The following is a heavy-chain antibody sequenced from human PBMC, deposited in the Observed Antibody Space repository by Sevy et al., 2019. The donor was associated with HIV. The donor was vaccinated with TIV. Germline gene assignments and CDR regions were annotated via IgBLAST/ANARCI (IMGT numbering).Heavy chain of an antibody. CDR3: ARASCSSTSCYVFDY. D-gene: IGHD2-2*01. J-gene: IGHJ4*02. Sequence: GGSLRLSCAASGFTFSSYEMNWVRQAPGKGLEWVSYISSSGSTIYYADSVKGRFTISRDNAKNSLYLQMNSLRAGDTAVYYCARASCSSTSCYVFDYWGQGTLVTVSS. V-gene: IGHV3-48*03. CDR2: ISSSGSTI. CDR1: GFTFSSYE.